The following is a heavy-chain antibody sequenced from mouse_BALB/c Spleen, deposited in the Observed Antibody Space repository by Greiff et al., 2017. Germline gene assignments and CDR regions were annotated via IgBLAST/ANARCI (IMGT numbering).Heavy chain of an antibody. J-gene: IGHJ2*01. D-gene: IGHD2-4*01. CDR1: GFTFSSYG. CDR2: ISSGGSYT. V-gene: IGHV5-6*02. CDR3: ASQYDYDGGDY. Sequence: EVKLVESGGDLVKPGGSLKLSCAASGFTFSSYGMSWVRQTPDKRLEWVATISSGGSYTYYQDSVKGRFTISRDNAKNTLYLQMSSLKSEDTAMYYCASQYDYDGGDYWGQGTTLTVSS.